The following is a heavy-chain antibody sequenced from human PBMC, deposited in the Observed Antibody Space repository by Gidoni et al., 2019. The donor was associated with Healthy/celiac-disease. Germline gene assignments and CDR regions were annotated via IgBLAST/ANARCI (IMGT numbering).Heavy chain of an antibody. V-gene: IGHV4-39*01. CDR3: ARQRYFDWFLYDY. CDR2: ST. D-gene: IGHD3-9*01. J-gene: IGHJ4*02. Sequence: STYYNPSLKSRVTISVDTSKNQFSLKLSSVTAADTAVYYCARQRYFDWFLYDYWGQGTLVTVSS.